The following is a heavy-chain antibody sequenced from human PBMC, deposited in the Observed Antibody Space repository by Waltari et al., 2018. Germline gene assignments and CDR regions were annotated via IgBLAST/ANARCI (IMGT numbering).Heavy chain of an antibody. Sequence: QVQLVQSGAEVKKPGASVKVSCKASGYTFTSYGISWVRQAPGQGLEWMGWISAYNGNTNYAQKRQGRVSMTTDTSTSTAYMELRSLRSDDTAVYYCARDEGYYYDNSGYYSFDYWGQGTLVTVSS. J-gene: IGHJ4*02. V-gene: IGHV1-18*01. CDR2: ISAYNGNT. CDR3: ARDEGYYYDNSGYYSFDY. CDR1: GYTFTSYG. D-gene: IGHD3-22*01.